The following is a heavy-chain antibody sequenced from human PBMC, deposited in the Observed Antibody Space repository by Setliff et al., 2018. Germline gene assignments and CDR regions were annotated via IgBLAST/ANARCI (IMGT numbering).Heavy chain of an antibody. Sequence: SETLSLTCAVYGGSFSGYYWSWIRQPPGKRLEWIGEIIHSGSTNYNPSLKSRVTISMDTSKNQFSLKVSSVTAADTAVYYCARFFSRREKFLVDYWGQGALVTVSS. V-gene: IGHV4-34*12. CDR1: GGSFSGYY. J-gene: IGHJ4*02. CDR2: IIHSGST. CDR3: ARFFSRREKFLVDY.